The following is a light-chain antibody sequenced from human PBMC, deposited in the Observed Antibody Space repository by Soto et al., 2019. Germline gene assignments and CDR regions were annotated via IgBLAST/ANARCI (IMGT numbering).Light chain of an antibody. CDR1: QSVGKK. Sequence: EIVMTQSPAALSVSPGERATLTCRASQSVGKKLAWYQQKPGQAPRLLISEASTRATGIAARFSGSGSGTEFTLTISSLQSEDFAVYYCQHCTDWPFAFGGGTKVE. CDR2: EAS. V-gene: IGKV3-15*01. CDR3: QHCTDWPFA. J-gene: IGKJ4*01.